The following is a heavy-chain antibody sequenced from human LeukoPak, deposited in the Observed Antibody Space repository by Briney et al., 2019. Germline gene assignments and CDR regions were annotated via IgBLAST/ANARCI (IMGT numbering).Heavy chain of an antibody. J-gene: IGHJ5*02. Sequence: GASVKVSCKASGGTFSSYAISWVRQAPGQGLEWMGGIIPIFGTANYAQKFQGRVTITAGESTSTAYMELSSLRSEDTAVYYCAVGSSSTYYYGSGSYSNWFDPWGQGTLVTVSS. CDR1: GGTFSSYA. CDR2: IIPIFGTA. D-gene: IGHD3-10*01. CDR3: AVGSSSTYYYGSGSYSNWFDP. V-gene: IGHV1-69*13.